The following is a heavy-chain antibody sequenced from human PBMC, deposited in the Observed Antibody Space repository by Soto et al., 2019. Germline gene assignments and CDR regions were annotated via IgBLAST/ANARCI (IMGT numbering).Heavy chain of an antibody. CDR3: ANVYRSSWYDPEAFEI. Sequence: QVQLVESGGGVVQPGRPLRLSCAASGFTFSSYGLHWVRQAPGKGLEWVAVISYDESNKYYADSVKGRFTISRDNSTRTQFLQMNRLRPEDTDVDYYANVYRSSWYDPEAFEIWFQVRMV. CDR2: ISYDESNK. V-gene: IGHV3-30*18. J-gene: IGHJ3*02. D-gene: IGHD6-13*01. CDR1: GFTFSSYG.